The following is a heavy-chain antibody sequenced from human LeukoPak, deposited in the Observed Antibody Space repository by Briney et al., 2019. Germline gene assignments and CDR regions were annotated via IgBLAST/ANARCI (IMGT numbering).Heavy chain of an antibody. Sequence: GASLKVSCKVPGNTLSELSMHWVRQAPGKGLEWMGGFDPEDGETIYAQKFQGRVTMTEDTFTDTAYMELRSLTSDDTAVYYCGQSGYYDSSGYSDYYYYGMDVWGQGTTVTVSS. CDR1: GNTLSELS. J-gene: IGHJ6*02. V-gene: IGHV1-24*01. D-gene: IGHD3-22*01. CDR2: FDPEDGET. CDR3: GQSGYYDSSGYSDYYYYGMDV.